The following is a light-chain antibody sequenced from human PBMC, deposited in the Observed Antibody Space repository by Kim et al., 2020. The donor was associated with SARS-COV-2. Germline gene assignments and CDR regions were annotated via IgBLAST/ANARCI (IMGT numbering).Light chain of an antibody. CDR3: LLNFGDTWV. Sequence: TATLSCVPPPEAVAAANSATWFPHKPGQAPRALFYSTRHKPSWTPPRFSGSLLGGEAALTLSGVQPEDEAEYCCLLNFGDTWVFSGGTQLTVL. CDR1: PEAVAAANS. J-gene: IGLJ3*02. CDR2: STR. V-gene: IGLV7-43*01.